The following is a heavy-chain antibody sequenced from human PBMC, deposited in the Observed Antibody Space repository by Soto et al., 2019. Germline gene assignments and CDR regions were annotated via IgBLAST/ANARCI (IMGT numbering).Heavy chain of an antibody. J-gene: IGHJ4*02. CDR3: ARGGALSTSWYWGDGLDS. CDR1: GCTFNSRA. D-gene: IGHD6-13*01. Sequence: QVQLEQSGAEVKKSGSSVKVSCKASGCTFNSRAITWGRQAPGQGLEWMGGIIPVFGTPSYAQKFQGRVTISADKSTNTSYLELRSLRSEDTAVYYCARGGALSTSWYWGDGLDSWGQGTQVTVSS. V-gene: IGHV1-69*06. CDR2: IIPVFGTP.